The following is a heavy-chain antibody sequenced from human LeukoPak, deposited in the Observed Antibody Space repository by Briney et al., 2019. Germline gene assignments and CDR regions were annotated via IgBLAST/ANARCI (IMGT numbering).Heavy chain of an antibody. D-gene: IGHD6-19*01. Sequence: SETLSLTCAVSGYSISSGYYWGWIRQPPGKGLEWIGSIYHSGSTYYNPSLKSRVTISVDTSKNQFSLKLSSVTAADTAVYYCARGLRGYSSGWFNRGRWYFDLWGRGTLVTVSS. J-gene: IGHJ2*01. CDR2: IYHSGST. CDR1: GYSISSGYY. V-gene: IGHV4-38-2*01. CDR3: ARGLRGYSSGWFNRGRWYFDL.